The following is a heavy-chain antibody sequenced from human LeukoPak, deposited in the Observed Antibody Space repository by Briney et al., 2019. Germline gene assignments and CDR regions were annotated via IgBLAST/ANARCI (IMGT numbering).Heavy chain of an antibody. V-gene: IGHV3-72*01. J-gene: IGHJ4*02. CDR1: GFALTDHY. D-gene: IGHD3-22*01. CDR2: TRNKARSYTT. Sequence: GGSLRLSCAASGFALTDHYMDWVRQAPGKGLEWVGRTRNKARSYTTEYAASVKGRFTISRDDSKNSLYLQMNSLKTEDTAVYYCARVTGYMIEDYFDYWGQGTLVTVSS. CDR3: ARVTGYMIEDYFDY.